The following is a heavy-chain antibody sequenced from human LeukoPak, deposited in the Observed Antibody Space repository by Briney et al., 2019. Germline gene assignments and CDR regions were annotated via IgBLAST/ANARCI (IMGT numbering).Heavy chain of an antibody. CDR2: IKEDGGEE. CDR1: GFTFDTKW. Sequence: GGSLRLSCAASGFTFDTKWMNWVRQAPGKGLEWVANIKEDGGEENYVDSVKGRFTISRDNAKKILFLQMDSLRAEDTAVYYCVAVGQWGQGTPVTVSS. J-gene: IGHJ4*02. CDR3: VAVGQ. D-gene: IGHD4-23*01. V-gene: IGHV3-7*01.